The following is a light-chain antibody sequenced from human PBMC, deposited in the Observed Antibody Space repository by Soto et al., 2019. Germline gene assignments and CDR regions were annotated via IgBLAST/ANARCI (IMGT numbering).Light chain of an antibody. CDR2: GAS. J-gene: IGKJ1*01. V-gene: IGKV3-20*01. CDR3: QQYGSSGT. CDR1: QRVSNNY. Sequence: EIGMTQSPGTLSLSPGERATLSCRASQRVSNNYLAWYQQKPGQAPRLLIYGASNRATGIPDRFSGSGSGTDFTLTISRLEPEDFAVYYCQQYGSSGTFGQGTKVDI.